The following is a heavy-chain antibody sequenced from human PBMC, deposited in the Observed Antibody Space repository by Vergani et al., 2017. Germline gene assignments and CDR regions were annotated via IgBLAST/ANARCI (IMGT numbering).Heavy chain of an antibody. V-gene: IGHV3-30*04. D-gene: IGHD6-6*01. J-gene: IGHJ4*02. CDR1: GFAFNKFA. CDR3: AWPPVSGAARPSSLLV. Sequence: QQQLVESGGGVVQPGRSLRLSCAASGFAFNKFALHRVRQAPGQGLDWVAVISADGRNNHYTHPVTGRFSTSRDNSKNTSFLQLSGLTVEDTGGYYCAWPPVSGAARPSSLLVWGQGTLVTVSS. CDR2: ISADGRNN.